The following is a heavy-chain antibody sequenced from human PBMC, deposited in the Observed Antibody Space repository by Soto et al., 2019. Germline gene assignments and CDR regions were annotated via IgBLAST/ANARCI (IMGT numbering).Heavy chain of an antibody. Sequence: EVQLVESGGGLIQPGGSLRLSCAVSGFTVSNNYMSWVRQAPGKGLEGVSVIYSGGYTAYGDSVKGRFTISRDNSKNTSYLKMNILGADATAVYYGGGDRGGGGYWGQGTLVTVSS. D-gene: IGHD3-10*01. CDR2: IYSGGYT. V-gene: IGHV3-53*01. CDR1: GFTVSNNY. CDR3: GGDRGGGGY. J-gene: IGHJ4*02.